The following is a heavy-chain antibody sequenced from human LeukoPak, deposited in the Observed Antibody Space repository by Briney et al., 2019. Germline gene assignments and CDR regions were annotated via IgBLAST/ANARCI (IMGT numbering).Heavy chain of an antibody. Sequence: ASVKVSCKTSGYTFTSYGISWVRQAPGQGLEWMAWISGYNGDTSYVQKFQGRVTMTTDTSTSTAYLELRGLRSDDTAVYYCARDWGAPHTLNFDYWGQGTLVTVSS. J-gene: IGHJ4*02. CDR1: GYTFTSYG. D-gene: IGHD1-26*01. CDR2: ISGYNGDT. V-gene: IGHV1-18*01. CDR3: ARDWGAPHTLNFDY.